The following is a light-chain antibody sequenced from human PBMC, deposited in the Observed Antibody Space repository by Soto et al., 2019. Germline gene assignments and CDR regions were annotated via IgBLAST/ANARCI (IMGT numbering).Light chain of an antibody. V-gene: IGKV3-20*01. J-gene: IGKJ1*01. Sequence: ELVLTQSPGTRSLSGEKGDTVSFRTSQSVSNNYIAWYQQKPGQAPRLLIYGASNRATGIPDRFSGSGSGTDFTLTISRLAPEDFVVYYCQQYGSSGTYGQGTKVDI. CDR3: QQYGSSGT. CDR2: GAS. CDR1: QSVSNNY.